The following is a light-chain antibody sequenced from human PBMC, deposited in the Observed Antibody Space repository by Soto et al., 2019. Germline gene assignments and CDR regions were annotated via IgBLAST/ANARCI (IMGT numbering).Light chain of an antibody. CDR2: GAS. CDR3: QQYGSTLPWT. V-gene: IGKV3-20*01. Sequence: EIVSTQSPGTLSLSPGERATLSCRASQSVSSSYLAWYQQKPGQAPRLLIYGASSRATGIPDRFSGSGSGTDFTLTISRLEPEDFAVYYCQQYGSTLPWTFGQGTKVEIK. J-gene: IGKJ1*01. CDR1: QSVSSSY.